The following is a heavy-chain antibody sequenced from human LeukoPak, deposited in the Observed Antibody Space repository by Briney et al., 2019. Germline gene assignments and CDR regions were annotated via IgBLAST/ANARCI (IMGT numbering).Heavy chain of an antibody. CDR1: GGTFSSYA. J-gene: IGHJ4*02. V-gene: IGHV1-69*05. Sequence: GASVKVSCKASGGTFSSYAISWVRQAPGQGLEWMGGIIPIFGTANYAQKFQGRVTITTDESTSTAYMELSSLRSEDTAVYYCARDRYLCSGGSCYPGNYFDYWGQGTLVTVSS. CDR3: ARDRYLCSGGSCYPGNYFDY. D-gene: IGHD2-15*01. CDR2: IIPIFGTA.